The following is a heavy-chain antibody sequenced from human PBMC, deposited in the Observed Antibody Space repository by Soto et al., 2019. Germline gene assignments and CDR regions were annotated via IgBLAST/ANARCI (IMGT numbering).Heavy chain of an antibody. Sequence: GESLNISCKXSGYSFAGYWITWVRQKPGKGLEWMGRIDPSDSQTYYSPSFRGHVTISVTKSITTVFLQWSSLRASDTAMYYCARKIYDSDTGPNFQYYFDSWGQGTPVTVSS. V-gene: IGHV5-10-1*01. CDR1: GYSFAGYW. CDR3: ARKIYDSDTGPNFQYYFDS. D-gene: IGHD3-22*01. CDR2: IDPSDSQT. J-gene: IGHJ4*02.